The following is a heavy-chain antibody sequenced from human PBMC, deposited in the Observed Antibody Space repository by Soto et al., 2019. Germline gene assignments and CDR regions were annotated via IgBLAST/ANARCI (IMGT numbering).Heavy chain of an antibody. J-gene: IGHJ4*01. CDR2: ITIRTGNI. CDR1: GFTISGCS. D-gene: IGHD5-18*01. V-gene: IGHV3-48*02. CDR3: VRDRDLHRDMVDADL. Sequence: PGGSLRLSCEASGFTISGCSMNWVRQAPGKGLEWLAYITIRTGNIVYADSVRGRFTISTDNAENSVFLQMNSLRDEDTAVYFCVRDRDLHRDMVDADLWGQGTLVTVSS.